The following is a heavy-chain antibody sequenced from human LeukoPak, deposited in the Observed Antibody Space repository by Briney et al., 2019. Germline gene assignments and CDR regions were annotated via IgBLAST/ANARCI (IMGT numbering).Heavy chain of an antibody. CDR2: IYYSGST. CDR1: GGSISSSSYY. Sequence: PSETLSLTCTVSGGSISSSSYYWGWIRQPPGKGLEWIGSIYYSGSTYYNPSLKSRVTISVDTSKNQFSLKVSSVTAADTAVYYCARHNRGIACFDCWGQGTLVTVSS. D-gene: IGHD7-27*01. J-gene: IGHJ4*02. V-gene: IGHV4-39*01. CDR3: ARHNRGIACFDC.